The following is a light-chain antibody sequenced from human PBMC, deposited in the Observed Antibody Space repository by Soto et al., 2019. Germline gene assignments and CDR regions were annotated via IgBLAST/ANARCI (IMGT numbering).Light chain of an antibody. V-gene: IGKV3-20*01. CDR2: GAT. J-gene: IGKJ2*01. CDR1: GSFSSSY. Sequence: EIVLTQSPGTLSLSPGERATLSCRASGSFSSSYLAWYQQKPGQAPRLLIYGATSRATGIPDRFSGRGSGTDFTLTISRLEPEDFAVYYCQQYGSSPPMYTFGQGTKLEIK. CDR3: QQYGSSPPMYT.